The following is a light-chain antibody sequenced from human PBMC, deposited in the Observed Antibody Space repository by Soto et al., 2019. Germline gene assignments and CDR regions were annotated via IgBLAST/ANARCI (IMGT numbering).Light chain of an antibody. CDR1: QSISFF. V-gene: IGKV1-39*01. J-gene: IGKJ1*01. Sequence: DVRLTQSPSSLSASVGDRVTITCRANQSISFFLSWYQQRPGRAPKLLIYGASNLLSGAPSRFSGSRSGTEFTLVISSLQVDDFATYYCQEALNEPWTFGQGTKV. CDR2: GAS. CDR3: QEALNEPWT.